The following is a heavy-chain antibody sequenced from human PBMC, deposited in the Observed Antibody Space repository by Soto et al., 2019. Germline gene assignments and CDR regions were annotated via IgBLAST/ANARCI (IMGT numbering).Heavy chain of an antibody. CDR1: VYTFTSYY. J-gene: IGHJ3*02. Sequence: XSVKVSCKASVYTFTSYYMHWVRQAPGQGLEWMGIINPSGGSTSYAQKFQGRVTMTRDTSTSTVYMELSSLRSEDTAVYYCARDGAPVDTAMVSAFDIWGQGTMVTVS. CDR2: INPSGGST. D-gene: IGHD5-18*01. V-gene: IGHV1-46*01. CDR3: ARDGAPVDTAMVSAFDI.